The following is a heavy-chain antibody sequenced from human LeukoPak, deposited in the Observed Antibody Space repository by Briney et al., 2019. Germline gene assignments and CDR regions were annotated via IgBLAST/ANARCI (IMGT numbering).Heavy chain of an antibody. CDR3: ARDSQYAMDV. CDR1: GFTVSSSY. Sequence: PGGSLRLSCAASGFTVSSSYMNWVRQAPAKGLEWVAIISSDGNTKYYADSVKGRFTISRGNSKNTLYLQMNSLRAEDTAVYYCARDSQYAMDVWGQGTTVTVSS. CDR2: ISSDGNTK. V-gene: IGHV3-30-3*01. J-gene: IGHJ6*02.